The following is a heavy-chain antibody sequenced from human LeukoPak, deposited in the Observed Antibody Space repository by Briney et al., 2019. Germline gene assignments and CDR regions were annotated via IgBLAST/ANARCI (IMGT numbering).Heavy chain of an antibody. CDR2: INTNTGNP. J-gene: IGHJ4*02. Sequence: ASVKVSCKASGYTFTSYAMNWVRQAPGQGLEWMGWINTNTGNPTYAQCFTRRFVFSLDTSVSTAYLQISSLKAEDTAVYYCASSPPYARYYFDYWGQGTLVTVSS. CDR3: ASSPPYARYYFDY. V-gene: IGHV7-4-1*02. CDR1: GYTFTSYA. D-gene: IGHD3-16*01.